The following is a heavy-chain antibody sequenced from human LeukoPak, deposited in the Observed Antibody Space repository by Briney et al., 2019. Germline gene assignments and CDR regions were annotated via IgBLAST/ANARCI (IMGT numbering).Heavy chain of an antibody. CDR1: GGSFSGYY. CDR2: INHSGST. V-gene: IGHV4-34*01. J-gene: IGHJ5*02. CDR3: ARRSYYDFWSGYYLDP. D-gene: IGHD3-3*01. Sequence: SETLSLTCAVYGGSFSGYYWSWIRQPPGKGLEWIGEINHSGSTNYNPPLKSRVTISVDTSKNQFSLKLSSVTAADTAVYYCARRSYYDFWSGYYLDPWGQGTLVTVSS.